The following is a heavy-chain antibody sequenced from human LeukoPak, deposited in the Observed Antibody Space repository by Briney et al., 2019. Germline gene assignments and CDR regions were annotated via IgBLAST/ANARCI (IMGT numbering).Heavy chain of an antibody. J-gene: IGHJ4*02. CDR2: ISAYNGNT. CDR3: AILHPSTYYDSSGYYSSPFDY. D-gene: IGHD3-22*01. V-gene: IGHV1-18*04. CDR1: GYTFTSYY. Sequence: ASVKVSCKASGYTFTSYYMHWVRQAPGQGLEWMGWISAYNGNTNYAQKLQGRVTMTTDTSTSTAYMELRSLRSDDTAVYYCAILHPSTYYDSSGYYSSPFDYWGQGTLVTVSS.